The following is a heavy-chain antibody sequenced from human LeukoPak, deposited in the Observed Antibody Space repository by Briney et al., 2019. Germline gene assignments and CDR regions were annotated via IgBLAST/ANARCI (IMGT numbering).Heavy chain of an antibody. J-gene: IGHJ2*01. CDR2: IKSKTDGGTT. CDR3: AKDASERYKGWYFDL. CDR1: GFTFSNAW. Sequence: GGSLRLSCAASGFTFSNAWMSWVRQAPGKGLEWVGRIKSKTDGGTTDYAAPVKGRFTISRDNSENTLYLQMNNLRADDTAVYYCAKDASERYKGWYFDLWGRGTLVTVSS. V-gene: IGHV3-15*01. D-gene: IGHD1-1*01.